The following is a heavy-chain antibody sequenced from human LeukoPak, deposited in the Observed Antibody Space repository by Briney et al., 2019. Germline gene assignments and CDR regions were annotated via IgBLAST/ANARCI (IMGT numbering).Heavy chain of an antibody. CDR1: GFSFSSDE. J-gene: IGHJ6*02. CDR3: ARDRTMVRGLANYFYGMDV. D-gene: IGHD3-10*01. Sequence: GGSLRLSCAASGFSFSSDELNWVRQAPGKGLERLSYISTSGRTTYYPDSVKRRFTMSRDNAKNSLYLQLSSLRAEDTAVYYCARDRTMVRGLANYFYGMDVWGQGTTVTVS. V-gene: IGHV3-48*03. CDR2: ISTSGRTT.